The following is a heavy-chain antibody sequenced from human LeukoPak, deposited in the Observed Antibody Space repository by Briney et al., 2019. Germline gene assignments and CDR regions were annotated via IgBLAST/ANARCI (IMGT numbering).Heavy chain of an antibody. CDR2: IDPSDSYT. D-gene: IGHD4-17*01. V-gene: IGHV5-10-1*01. CDR3: ASRATVPPYNWFDP. J-gene: IGHJ5*02. CDR1: GYTFISNW. Sequence: GESLKISCKGSGYTFISNWITWVRQMPGKGPEWMGRIDPSDSYTNYSPSFQGHVAISADKSTSTAYLQWSSLKASDTAMYYCASRATVPPYNWFDPWGQGTLVTVSS.